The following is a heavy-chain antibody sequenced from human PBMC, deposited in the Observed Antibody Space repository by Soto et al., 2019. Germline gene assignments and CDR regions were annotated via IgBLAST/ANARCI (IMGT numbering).Heavy chain of an antibody. V-gene: IGHV1-3*01. CDR3: ARDGLDIVLVPAATGFNWFDP. CDR2: INAGNGNT. CDR1: GYTFTSYA. Sequence: GASVKVSCKASGYTFTSYAMHWVRQAPGQRLEWMGWINAGNGNTKYSQKFQGRVTITRDTSASTAYMELSSLRSEDTAVYYCARDGLDIVLVPAATGFNWFDPWGQGTLVTVSS. D-gene: IGHD2-2*01. J-gene: IGHJ5*02.